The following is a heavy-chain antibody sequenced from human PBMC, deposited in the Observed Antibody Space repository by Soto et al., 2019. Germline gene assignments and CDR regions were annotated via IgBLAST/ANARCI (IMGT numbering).Heavy chain of an antibody. CDR2: ITGSGRDT. D-gene: IGHD2-8*01. CDR1: GLTFRNNV. J-gene: IGHJ4*02. CDR3: AKNGLDNSPSAIDS. V-gene: IGHV3-23*01. Sequence: PGGSLRLSCAASGLTFRNNVLSWVRQAPGKGLDWVSGITGSGRDTYYADSVKGRFTISRDNSKNMVFLQMNSLRAEDTALYYCAKNGLDNSPSAIDSWGPGTLVNVSS.